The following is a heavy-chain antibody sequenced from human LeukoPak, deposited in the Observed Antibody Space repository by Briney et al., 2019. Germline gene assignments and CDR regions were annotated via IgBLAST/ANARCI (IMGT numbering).Heavy chain of an antibody. CDR3: ARADRLDGGPYLIGP. CDR1: GYSFTDYY. CDR2: INPNSGGT. D-gene: IGHD2-21*01. V-gene: IGHV1-2*02. J-gene: IGHJ5*02. Sequence: ASVKVSFKTSGYSFTDYYMHWVRQAPGQGPEWMGWINPNSGGTSSAQKFQGRVSMTRDTSITTVYMEVSWLTSDDTAIYYCARADRLDGGPYLIGPWGQGTLVTVSS.